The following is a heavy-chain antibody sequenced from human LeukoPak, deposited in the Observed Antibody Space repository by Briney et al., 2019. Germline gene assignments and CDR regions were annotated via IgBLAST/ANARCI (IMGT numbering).Heavy chain of an antibody. CDR3: ARGHRSHSNIVATITSY. D-gene: IGHD5-12*01. J-gene: IGHJ4*02. CDR2: INAGNGNT. Sequence: ASVKVSCKASGYTFTSYSMHWVRQAPGQRLEWMGWINAGNGNTKYSQKFQGRVTFTRDTSATTAYMELSSLRSDDTAVYYCARGHRSHSNIVATITSYWDQGTLVTVSS. CDR1: GYTFTSYS. V-gene: IGHV1-3*01.